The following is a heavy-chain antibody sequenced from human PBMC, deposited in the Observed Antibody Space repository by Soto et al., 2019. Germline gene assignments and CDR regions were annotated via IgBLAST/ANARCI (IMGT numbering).Heavy chain of an antibody. CDR2: IKNKANGYKT. Sequence: EVQVVESGGGLVQPGGSLRLSCVASGFTFSDHYMDWVRQAPAKGLEWVGRIKNKANGYKTEYAASVEGRITISRDDSKNSLSLQINSLKTEDTAVYYCARVRLGAPTRYFDYWGQGALVTVSS. J-gene: IGHJ4*02. CDR1: GFTFSDHY. V-gene: IGHV3-72*01. D-gene: IGHD1-26*01. CDR3: ARVRLGAPTRYFDY.